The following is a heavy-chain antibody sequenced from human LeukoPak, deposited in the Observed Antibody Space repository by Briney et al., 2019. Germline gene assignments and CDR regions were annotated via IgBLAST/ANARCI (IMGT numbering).Heavy chain of an antibody. Sequence: GGSLRFSCAASGFTFSSYWMSWVRQAPGKGLEWVANIKQDESEKYYVDSVKGRFTISRDNAKNSLYLQMNSLRAEDTAVYYCARDQVYNWNVEGVYHYYGMDVWGQGTTVTVSS. V-gene: IGHV3-7*01. CDR3: ARDQVYNWNVEGVYHYYGMDV. D-gene: IGHD1-20*01. CDR2: IKQDESEK. CDR1: GFTFSSYW. J-gene: IGHJ6*02.